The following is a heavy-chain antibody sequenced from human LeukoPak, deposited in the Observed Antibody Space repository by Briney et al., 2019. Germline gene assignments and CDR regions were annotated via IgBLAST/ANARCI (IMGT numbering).Heavy chain of an antibody. CDR1: GFIVSSNY. D-gene: IGHD3-22*01. Sequence: TGGSLRLSCAASGFIVSSNYMSWVRRAPGKGLEWVSVIYTGGSTYYADSVKGRFTISRDNSENTLYLQMNSLRAEDTAVYYCARGDYSGFYYYWGQGTLVTVSS. V-gene: IGHV3-53*01. CDR3: ARGDYSGFYYY. J-gene: IGHJ4*02. CDR2: IYTGGST.